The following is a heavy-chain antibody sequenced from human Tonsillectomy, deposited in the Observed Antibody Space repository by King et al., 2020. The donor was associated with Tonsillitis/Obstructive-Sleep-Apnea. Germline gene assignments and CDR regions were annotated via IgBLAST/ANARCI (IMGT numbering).Heavy chain of an antibody. D-gene: IGHD5-18*01. J-gene: IGHJ3*02. CDR2: ISSSGSTI. CDR3: ERVGHVDTAADAFDI. Sequence: VQLVESGGGLVQPGGSLRLSCAASGFTFSSYEMNWVRQAPGKGLEWVSYISSSGSTIYYADSVKGRFTISRDNDKNSLYLQMNSLRAEDTAVYYCERVGHVDTAADAFDIWGQGTMVTVSS. V-gene: IGHV3-48*03. CDR1: GFTFSSYE.